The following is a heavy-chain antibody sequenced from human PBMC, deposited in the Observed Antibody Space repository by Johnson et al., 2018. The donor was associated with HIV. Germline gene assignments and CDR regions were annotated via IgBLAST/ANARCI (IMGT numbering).Heavy chain of an antibody. Sequence: VQLIESGGGLIQPGGSLRLSCAASGFTVSSNYMSWVRQAPGKGLEWVSVIYSGGSTYYADSVKGRFTISRDNSKNTLYLQRNSLRAEDTAVFYCPRASRARGGKIRAFDIWGQGTMVTVSS. CDR3: PRASRARGGKIRAFDI. D-gene: IGHD4-23*01. J-gene: IGHJ3*02. CDR1: GFTVSSNY. V-gene: IGHV3-66*01. CDR2: IYSGGST.